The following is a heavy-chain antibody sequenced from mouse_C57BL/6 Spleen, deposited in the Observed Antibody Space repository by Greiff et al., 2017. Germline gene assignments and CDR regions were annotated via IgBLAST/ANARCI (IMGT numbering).Heavy chain of an antibody. Sequence: QVQLQQSGAELVRPGTSVKMSCKASGYTFTNYWIGWAKQRPGHGLEWIGDIYPGGGYTNYNEKFKGKATLTADKSSSTAYMQFRSLTSEDSAIYYCARSYGNPPWYFDVWGTGTTVTVSS. D-gene: IGHD2-1*01. J-gene: IGHJ1*03. CDR3: ARSYGNPPWYFDV. CDR2: IYPGGGYT. CDR1: GYTFTNYW. V-gene: IGHV1-63*01.